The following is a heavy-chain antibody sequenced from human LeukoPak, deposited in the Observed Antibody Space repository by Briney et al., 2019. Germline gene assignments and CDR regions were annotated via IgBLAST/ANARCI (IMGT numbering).Heavy chain of an antibody. CDR1: GGSISSYY. Sequence: SETLSLTCTVSGGSISSYYWGWIRQPPGKGLEWIWYIHYSGGITYYNPSLKSRVTISVDTSKNQFSLSLSSVTAADTAVYYCARDKAGTMVRGVINGMDVWGQGTTVTVSS. CDR3: ARDKAGTMVRGVINGMDV. CDR2: IHYSGGIT. V-gene: IGHV4-59*12. J-gene: IGHJ6*02. D-gene: IGHD3-10*01.